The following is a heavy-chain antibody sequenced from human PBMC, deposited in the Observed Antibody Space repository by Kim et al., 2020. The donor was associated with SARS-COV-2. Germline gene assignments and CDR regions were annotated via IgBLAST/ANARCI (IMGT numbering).Heavy chain of an antibody. J-gene: IGHJ4*02. CDR2: IYYSGNT. D-gene: IGHD2-2*01. Sequence: SETLSLTCTVSGGSISRYFWGWIRQPPGKGLEWLGYIYYSGNTNYNPSLKSRVTISVDTSKNQFSLNLISVTAADTAVYYCARQAPTAMGSLDFWGQGTLVTVSS. V-gene: IGHV4-59*08. CDR3: ARQAPTAMGSLDF. CDR1: GGSISRYF.